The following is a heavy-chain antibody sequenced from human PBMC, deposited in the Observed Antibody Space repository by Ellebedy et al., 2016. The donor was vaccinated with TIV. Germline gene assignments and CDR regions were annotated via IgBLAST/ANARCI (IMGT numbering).Heavy chain of an antibody. V-gene: IGHV3-53*01. CDR2: TYSGTNK. J-gene: IGHJ4*02. Sequence: PGGSLRLSCAASGFTVSDNYMTWVRQAPGKGLEWVALTYSGTNKHYADSVEGRFTISRDNSNNTLYLQMNSLRTDDTAIYYCAITERWDLLFDSWGQGILVTVSS. CDR3: AITERWDLLFDS. CDR1: GFTVSDNY. D-gene: IGHD1-26*01.